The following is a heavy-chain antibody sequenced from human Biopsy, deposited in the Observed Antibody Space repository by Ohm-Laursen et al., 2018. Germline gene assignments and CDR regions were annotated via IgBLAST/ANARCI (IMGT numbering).Heavy chain of an antibody. CDR2: IYYSGST. V-gene: IGHV4-59*01. J-gene: IGHJ6*02. CDR1: GGSSSSDY. CDR3: ARATNSSGWPYFYFYGMDV. D-gene: IGHD6-19*01. Sequence: SETLSLTCTGSGGSSSSDYWSWIRQPPGKGLEWIVYIYYSGSTNYNPSLKSRVTISVDTSKNQFFLRLNSVTAADTAVYYCARATNSSGWPYFYFYGMDVWGQGTTVTVSS.